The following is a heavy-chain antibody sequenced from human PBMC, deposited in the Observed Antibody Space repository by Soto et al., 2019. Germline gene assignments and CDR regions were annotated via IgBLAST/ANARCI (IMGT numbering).Heavy chain of an antibody. D-gene: IGHD3-16*01. CDR1: GGSINSYY. Sequence: QVQLQESGPGLVKPSETLSLTCTVSGGSINSYYWSWIRQPPGKGLEWIGYIYYSGSTNYNPSLNGRVTISVDTSKNKFSVKLSSVTAAATAVYYCARVYCLGFDFCVQGAQVTVSS. V-gene: IGHV4-59*08. CDR3: ARVYCLGFDF. J-gene: IGHJ4*02. CDR2: IYYSGST.